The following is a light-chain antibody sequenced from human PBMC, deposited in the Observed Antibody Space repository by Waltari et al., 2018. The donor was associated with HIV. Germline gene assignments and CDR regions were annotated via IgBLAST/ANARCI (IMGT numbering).Light chain of an antibody. Sequence: ETVMTQSPGTLSASPGETVTLSCTASQSIDDKLAWYQQKPGQRPRLLIYAASTGATSVPGRFSGSGSATQFTLTISNLQSEDSAVYYCQQYKNWPPLTFGQGTKVEIK. J-gene: IGKJ1*01. CDR2: AAS. V-gene: IGKV3-15*01. CDR3: QQYKNWPPLT. CDR1: QSIDDK.